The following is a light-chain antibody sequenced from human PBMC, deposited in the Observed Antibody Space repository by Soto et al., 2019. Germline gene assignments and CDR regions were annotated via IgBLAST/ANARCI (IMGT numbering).Light chain of an antibody. CDR2: DAS. V-gene: IGKV3D-15*01. J-gene: IGKJ1*01. CDR1: QSVKNH. Sequence: EIGLTQSPATLSASSGEGITLSCMASQSVKNHLAWYQHKPGQAPRLLFYDASIRATGIPARFSAGGSGTEFTLVISRLQAEDAAVYYCQEYNAWPPGTFGQGTKVEIK. CDR3: QEYNAWPPGT.